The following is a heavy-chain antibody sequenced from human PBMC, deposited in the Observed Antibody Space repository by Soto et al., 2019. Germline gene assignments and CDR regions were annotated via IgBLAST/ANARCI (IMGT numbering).Heavy chain of an antibody. V-gene: IGHV3-30*18. D-gene: IGHD3-10*01. CDR1: GFTFSSYG. CDR3: AKNQGEDY. Sequence: PGGSLILSCAASGFTFSSYGMHWVRQAPGKGLEWVAVISYDGSNKYYADSVKGRFTISRDNSKNTLYLQMNNLRAEDTAVYYCAKNQGEDYWGQGTLVTVSS. J-gene: IGHJ4*02. CDR2: ISYDGSNK.